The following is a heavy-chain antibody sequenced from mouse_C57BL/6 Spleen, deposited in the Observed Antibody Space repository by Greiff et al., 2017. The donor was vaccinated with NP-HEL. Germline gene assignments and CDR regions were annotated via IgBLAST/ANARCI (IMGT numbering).Heavy chain of an antibody. V-gene: IGHV3-6*01. CDR3: ARDEEATAWFAY. CDR2: ISYDGSN. CDR1: GYSITSGYY. D-gene: IGHD6-1*01. J-gene: IGHJ3*01. Sequence: DVKLVESGPGLVKPSQSLSLTCSVTGYSITSGYYWNWIRQFPGNKLEWMGYISYDGSNNYNPSLKNRISITRDTSKNQFFLKLNSVTTEDTATYYCARDEEATAWFAYWGQGTLVTVSA.